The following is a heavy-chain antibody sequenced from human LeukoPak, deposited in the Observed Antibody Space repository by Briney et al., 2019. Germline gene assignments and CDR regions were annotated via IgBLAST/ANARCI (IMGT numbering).Heavy chain of an antibody. CDR3: ARDRTYAFDY. Sequence: ASVKVSCKASGYTFTSNGTSWVRQAPGQGLEWMGWISSYSGNTNYAQNLQGRVTMTTDTSTSTAYMELRSLRSDDTAVYYCARDRTYAFDYWGQGTLVTVSS. D-gene: IGHD1/OR15-1a*01. CDR2: ISSYSGNT. J-gene: IGHJ4*02. CDR1: GYTFTSNG. V-gene: IGHV1-18*04.